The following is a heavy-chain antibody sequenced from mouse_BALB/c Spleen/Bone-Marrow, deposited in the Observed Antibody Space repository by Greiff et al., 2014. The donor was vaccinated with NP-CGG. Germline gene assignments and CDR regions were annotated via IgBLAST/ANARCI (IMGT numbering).Heavy chain of an antibody. D-gene: IGHD2-14*01. CDR2: INPYNDGT. CDR1: GYTFTSYV. J-gene: IGHJ2*01. V-gene: IGHV1-14*01. CDR3: AKGGNYRYDFDY. Sequence: VQLQQSGPELVKPGASVKMSCKASGYTFTSYVMHWVKQKPGQGLEWIGYINPYNDGTKYNEKFKGMATLTSDRSSSTAYMELSSLTSEDSAVYYRAKGGNYRYDFDYWGQGTTLTVSA.